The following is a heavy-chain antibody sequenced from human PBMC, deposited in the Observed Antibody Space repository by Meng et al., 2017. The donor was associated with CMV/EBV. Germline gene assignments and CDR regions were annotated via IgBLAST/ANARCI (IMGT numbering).Heavy chain of an antibody. Sequence: ASGYTFPTYGISWVRQAPGQGLEWMGWISAYNGNTNYAQRIQGRVTMTTDTSRSTAYMELRSLRYDDTAVYYCARDLIAVRPGWFDPWGQGTLVTVSS. V-gene: IGHV1-18*01. CDR2: ISAYNGNT. J-gene: IGHJ5*02. CDR3: ARDLIAVRPGWFDP. D-gene: IGHD6-6*01. CDR1: GYTFPTYG.